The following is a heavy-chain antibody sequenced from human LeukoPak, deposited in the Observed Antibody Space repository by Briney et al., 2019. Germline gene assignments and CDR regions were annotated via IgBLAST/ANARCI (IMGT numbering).Heavy chain of an antibody. D-gene: IGHD6-6*01. CDR2: ISAYNGNT. CDR1: GYTFTSYG. Sequence: ASVKVSCKASGYTFTSYGISWVRQAPGQGLEWMGWISAYNGNTNYAQKLQGRVTMTTDTSTSTAYMELRSLRSDDTAVYYCARVILRVSINWFDPWGQGTLVTVSS. J-gene: IGHJ5*02. V-gene: IGHV1-18*01. CDR3: ARVILRVSINWFDP.